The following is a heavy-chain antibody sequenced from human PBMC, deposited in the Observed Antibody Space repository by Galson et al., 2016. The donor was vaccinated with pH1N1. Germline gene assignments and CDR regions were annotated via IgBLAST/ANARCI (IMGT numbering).Heavy chain of an antibody. J-gene: IGHJ4*02. CDR1: GFSLSSYW. Sequence: SLRLSCAASGFSLSSYWMHWVRQAPGQGLVWVSRINSDGTSTRYADSVKGRFTISKDDAKNTLFLQMNSLRAEDTAVYYCTREYTGSYYGTSFDSWGPGTLVTVSS. CDR2: INSDGTST. D-gene: IGHD5-12*01. CDR3: TREYTGSYYGTSFDS. V-gene: IGHV3-74*01.